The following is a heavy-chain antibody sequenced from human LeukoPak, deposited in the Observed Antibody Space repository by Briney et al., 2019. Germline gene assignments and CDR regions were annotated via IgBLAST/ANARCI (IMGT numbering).Heavy chain of an antibody. CDR3: ARAYCTTTTCPLDH. Sequence: ASVKVSCKASGYTFTSHDINWVRQATGQGLEWLGWMNPISGNTGYEQKFQGRVTMTRNISIGTAYMELSSLRSEDTAVYYCARAYCTTTTCPLDHWGQGTLVTVSS. J-gene: IGHJ4*02. D-gene: IGHD2-8*01. V-gene: IGHV1-8*01. CDR2: MNPISGNT. CDR1: GYTFTSHD.